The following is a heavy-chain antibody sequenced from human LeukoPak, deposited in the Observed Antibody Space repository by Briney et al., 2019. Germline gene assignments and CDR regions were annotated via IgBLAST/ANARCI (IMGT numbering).Heavy chain of an antibody. Sequence: ASVKVSCRASGYTFTGYYMHWVRQAPGQGLEWVGWIHPNSGATNFARKFQGRVTMTMDTSISTAYMELSRLTSDDTALYYCARDFYCSGPTYGMDIWGQGTTVAVSS. CDR2: IHPNSGAT. D-gene: IGHD6-19*01. CDR1: GYTFTGYY. V-gene: IGHV1-2*02. CDR3: ARDFYCSGPTYGMDI. J-gene: IGHJ6*02.